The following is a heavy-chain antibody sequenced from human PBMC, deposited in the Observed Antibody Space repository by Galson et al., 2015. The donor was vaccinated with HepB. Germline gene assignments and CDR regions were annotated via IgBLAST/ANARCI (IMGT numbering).Heavy chain of an antibody. CDR1: GFIFGDNY. Sequence: SLRLSCAASGFIFGDNYMGWIRQAPGQGLEWVSYISSSGNTIYYADSVKGRFTISRDNAKNSLYLHMNSLRADDTAVYYCARGVGTDYNFWGGYYETLYFDYWGQGTLVSVSS. J-gene: IGHJ4*02. D-gene: IGHD3-3*01. CDR3: ARGVGTDYNFWGGYYETLYFDY. V-gene: IGHV3-11*01. CDR2: ISSSGNTI.